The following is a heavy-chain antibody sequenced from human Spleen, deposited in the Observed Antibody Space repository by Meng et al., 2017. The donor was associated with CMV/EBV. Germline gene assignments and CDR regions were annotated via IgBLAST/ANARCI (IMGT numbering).Heavy chain of an antibody. V-gene: IGHV1-2*02. D-gene: IGHD3-16*01. CDR2: INPNSGGT. CDR3: ARGAAGGSYYGMDV. J-gene: IGHJ6*02. CDR1: GYTFTDYY. Sequence: ASVKVSCKASGYTFTDYYIHWVRQAPGQGLEWMGWINPNSGGTNFAQKFQGRVTMTRDTSISTAYMELSRLRSDDTAVYYCARGAAGGSYYGMDVWGQGTTVTVSS.